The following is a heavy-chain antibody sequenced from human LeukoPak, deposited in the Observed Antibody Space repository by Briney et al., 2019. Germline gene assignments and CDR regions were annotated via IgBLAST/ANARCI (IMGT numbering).Heavy chain of an antibody. J-gene: IGHJ4*02. V-gene: IGHV3-53*01. CDR2: IYHSGNT. D-gene: IGHD3-9*01. CDR1: GFTFSGSA. CDR3: ARVRVTGYSNFAY. Sequence: GGSLRLSCAASGFTFSGSAMHWVRQASGKGLEWVSVIYHSGNTDYADSVKGRFTISRDNSKNTVYLQMSSLRAEDTAVYYCARVRVTGYSNFAYWGQGPLVTVSS.